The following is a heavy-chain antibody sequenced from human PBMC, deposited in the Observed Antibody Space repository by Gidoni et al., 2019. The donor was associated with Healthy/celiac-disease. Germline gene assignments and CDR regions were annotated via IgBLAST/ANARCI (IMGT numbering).Heavy chain of an antibody. V-gene: IGHV3-21*01. J-gene: IGHJ4*02. CDR3: ARPTMYGDYVFDY. Sequence: EVQLVESGGGMVKPGVSLGLSCAASGFTFSSYSMNWVRQAPGKGLEWVSSISSSSSYIYYADSVKGRFTISRDNAKNSLYLQMNSLRAEDTAVYYCARPTMYGDYVFDYWGQGTLVTVSS. CDR1: GFTFSSYS. CDR2: ISSSSSYI. D-gene: IGHD4-17*01.